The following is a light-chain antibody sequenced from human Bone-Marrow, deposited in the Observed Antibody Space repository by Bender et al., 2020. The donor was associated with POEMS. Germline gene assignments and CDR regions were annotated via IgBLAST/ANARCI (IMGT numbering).Light chain of an antibody. CDR1: SSNIGTNT. Sequence: QSVLTQPPSTSGTPGQRVTISCSGGSSNIGTNTVNWYQQLPGTAPKLLIYSDNRRPSGVPDRFSGSKSGTSASLAISGLQSEDEADYYCAAWDDSLYGVIFGGGTKLTVL. V-gene: IGLV1-44*01. CDR3: AAWDDSLYGVI. CDR2: SDN. J-gene: IGLJ2*01.